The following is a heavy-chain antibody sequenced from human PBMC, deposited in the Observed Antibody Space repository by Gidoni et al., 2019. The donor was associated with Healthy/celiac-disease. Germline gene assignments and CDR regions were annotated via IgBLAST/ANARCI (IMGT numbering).Heavy chain of an antibody. Sequence: QVQLQQWGAGLLKPSETLSLTCAVYGGSFSGYYWSWIRQPPGKGLEWIGEINHRGSTNYNPVLKSRVTISVDTSKNQFSLKLSFVTAAGTAVYYCARGLGSGFWQGDYFDYWGQGTLVTVSS. CDR1: GGSFSGYY. CDR3: ARGLGSGFWQGDYFDY. J-gene: IGHJ4*02. D-gene: IGHD3-10*01. V-gene: IGHV4-34*01. CDR2: INHRGST.